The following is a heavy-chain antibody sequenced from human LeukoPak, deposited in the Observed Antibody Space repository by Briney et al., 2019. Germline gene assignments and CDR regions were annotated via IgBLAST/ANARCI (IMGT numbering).Heavy chain of an antibody. CDR3: ARAKRIAAAAEDV. D-gene: IGHD6-13*01. CDR1: GGTFSSYA. CDR2: IIPIFGTA. J-gene: IGHJ6*02. Sequence: GASVRVSCKASGGTFSSYAISWVRQAPGQGLEWMGGIIPIFGTANYAQKFQGRVTITADESTSTAYMELSSLRSEDTAVYYCARAKRIAAAAEDVWGQGTTVTVSS. V-gene: IGHV1-69*13.